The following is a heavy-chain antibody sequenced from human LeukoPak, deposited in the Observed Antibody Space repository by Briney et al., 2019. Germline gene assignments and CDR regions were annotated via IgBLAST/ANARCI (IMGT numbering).Heavy chain of an antibody. Sequence: SETLSLTCAVYGGSFSGYYWSWIRQPPGKGLEWIGEINHSGSTNYNPSLKSRVTISVDTSKNQSSLKLSSVTAADTAVYYCGILRYDFWSDPQDYWGQGTLVTVSS. J-gene: IGHJ4*02. CDR1: GGSFSGYY. D-gene: IGHD3-3*01. CDR3: GILRYDFWSDPQDY. CDR2: INHSGST. V-gene: IGHV4-34*01.